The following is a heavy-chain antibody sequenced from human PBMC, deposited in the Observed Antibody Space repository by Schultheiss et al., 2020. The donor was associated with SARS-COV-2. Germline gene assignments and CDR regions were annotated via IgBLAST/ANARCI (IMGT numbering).Heavy chain of an antibody. Sequence: GGSLRLSCAASGFTFSSYSMNWVRQAPGKGLEWVANIKQDGSEKYYVDSVKGRFTISRDNAKNSLYLQMNSLRAEDTAVYYCARERVGRDYFDYWGQGTLVTVSS. D-gene: IGHD1-1*01. CDR1: GFTFSSYS. V-gene: IGHV3-7*01. CDR3: ARERVGRDYFDY. CDR2: IKQDGSEK. J-gene: IGHJ4*02.